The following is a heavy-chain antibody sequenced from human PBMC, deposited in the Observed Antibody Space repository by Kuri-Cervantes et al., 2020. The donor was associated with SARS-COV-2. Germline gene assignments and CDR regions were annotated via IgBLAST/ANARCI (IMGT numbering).Heavy chain of an antibody. V-gene: IGHV1-69*06. J-gene: IGHJ4*02. CDR2: FIPVFGTT. D-gene: IGHD3-22*01. CDR3: ARGYYYHSSGASYFDY. Sequence: SVKVSCKTTRGTLRSYVVSWIRQAPGQGLEWLGGFIPVFGTTNYAQKFQGRVTIIADTSTNTAYMELSSLNSEETAIYFCARGYYYHSSGASYFDYWGQGTLVTVSS. CDR1: RGTLRSYV.